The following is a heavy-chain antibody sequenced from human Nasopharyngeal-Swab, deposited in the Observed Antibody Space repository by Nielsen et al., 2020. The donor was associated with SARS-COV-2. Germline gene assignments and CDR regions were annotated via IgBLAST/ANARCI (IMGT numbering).Heavy chain of an antibody. CDR3: ARGTPMVRGAPFDY. Sequence: SETLSLTCAVYGGSFSGYYWSWIRQPPGKGLEWIGEINHSGSTNYNPSLKSRVTLSVDTSKNQFSLKLSSVTAADTAVYYCARGTPMVRGAPFDYWGQGTLVTVSS. CDR2: INHSGST. CDR1: GGSFSGYY. D-gene: IGHD3-10*01. J-gene: IGHJ4*02. V-gene: IGHV4-34*01.